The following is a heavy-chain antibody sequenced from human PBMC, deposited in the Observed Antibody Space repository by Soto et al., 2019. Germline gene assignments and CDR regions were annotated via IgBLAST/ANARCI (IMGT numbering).Heavy chain of an antibody. J-gene: IGHJ4*02. D-gene: IGHD3-22*01. V-gene: IGHV3-48*01. Sequence: EVQLVESGGGLVQPGGSLRLSCAASGFTFSSYSMNWVRQAPGKGLEWVSYISSSSSTIYYADSVKGRFTISRDNAKNSLYLQMNSLRAEATAVYYSARGAYYYDSSGLSYWGQGTLVTVSS. CDR3: ARGAYYYDSSGLSY. CDR1: GFTFSSYS. CDR2: ISSSSSTI.